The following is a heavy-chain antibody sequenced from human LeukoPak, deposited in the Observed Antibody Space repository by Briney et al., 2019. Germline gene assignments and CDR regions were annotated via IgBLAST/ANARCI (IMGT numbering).Heavy chain of an antibody. CDR3: ARGTRIRAKGYWFDP. D-gene: IGHD5-12*01. V-gene: IGHV1-2*02. Sequence: ASVKVSCKASGYTFTGYYMHWVRQAPGQGLEWMGWINPNSGGTNYAQKFQGRVTMTRDTSISTAYMELSRLRSDDTAVYYCARGTRIRAKGYWFDPWGQGTLVTVSS. J-gene: IGHJ5*02. CDR2: INPNSGGT. CDR1: GYTFTGYY.